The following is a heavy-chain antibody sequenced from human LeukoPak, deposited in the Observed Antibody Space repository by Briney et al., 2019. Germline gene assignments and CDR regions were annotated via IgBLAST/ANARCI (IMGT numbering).Heavy chain of an antibody. CDR1: NYSISSDYY. CDR2: LFHSGTI. CDR3: ARTTEGGYSYGYFYYYYMDV. J-gene: IGHJ6*03. V-gene: IGHV4-38-2*02. D-gene: IGHD5-18*01. Sequence: MTSETLSLTCTVSNYSISSDYYWGWIRQPPGKGLEWIGSLFHSGTIYYTPSLKSRVTTSVDTSNNQFSLKLSSVTAADTAVYYCARTTEGGYSYGYFYYYYMDVWGKGTTVTISS.